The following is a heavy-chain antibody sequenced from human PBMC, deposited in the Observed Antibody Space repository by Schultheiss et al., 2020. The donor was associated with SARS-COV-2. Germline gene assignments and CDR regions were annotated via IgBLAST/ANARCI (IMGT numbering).Heavy chain of an antibody. J-gene: IGHJ3*02. Sequence: SETLSLTCSVSGGSISSGGFYWNWIRQHPGKGLEWIGYIYYNGGTYYNASLNSRVTISRDTSRNQVSLRMTSVTAADTAVYYCARQGDYGGAFDIWGQGTMVTVS. D-gene: IGHD4-17*01. V-gene: IGHV4-31*03. CDR2: IYYNGGT. CDR1: GGSISSGGFY. CDR3: ARQGDYGGAFDI.